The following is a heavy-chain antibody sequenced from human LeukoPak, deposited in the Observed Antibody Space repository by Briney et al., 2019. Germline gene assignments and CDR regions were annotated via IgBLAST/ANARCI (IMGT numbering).Heavy chain of an antibody. D-gene: IGHD4-17*01. J-gene: IGHJ6*02. CDR3: ARLRAYDYGDYYYYGMDV. Sequence: SETLSLTCTVSGGSISSHYWSWIRQPPGKGLEWIGYIYYSGSTNYNPSLKSRVTISVDTSKNQFSLKLSSVTAADTAVYYCARLRAYDYGDYYYYGMDVWGQGTTVTVSS. CDR2: IYYSGST. V-gene: IGHV4-59*11. CDR1: GGSISSHY.